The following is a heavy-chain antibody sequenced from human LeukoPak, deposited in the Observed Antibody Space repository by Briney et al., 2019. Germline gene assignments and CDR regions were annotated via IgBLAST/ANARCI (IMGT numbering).Heavy chain of an antibody. J-gene: IGHJ6*02. CDR2: INHSGST. V-gene: IGHV4-34*01. CDR1: GGSFSGYY. CDR3: ARYCSSTSCYYGMDV. Sequence: SETLSLTCAVYGGSFSGYYWSWIRQPPGKGLEWIGEINHSGSTNYNPSLKSRVTISVDTSKNQFSLKLSSVTAADTAVYYCARYCSSTSCYYGMDVWGQGTTVTVSS. D-gene: IGHD2-2*01.